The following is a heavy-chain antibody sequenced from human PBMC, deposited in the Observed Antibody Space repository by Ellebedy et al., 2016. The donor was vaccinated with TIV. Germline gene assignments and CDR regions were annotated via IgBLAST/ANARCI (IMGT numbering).Heavy chain of an antibody. CDR1: GFTFSNYA. D-gene: IGHD6-19*01. CDR3: TGVLRQWLVNYYGMDV. Sequence: PGGSLRLSCAASGFTFSNYATHWVRQAPGKGLAWVAVISYAGSNKYHADSVKGRFTISRDNSKNTFYLQMHSLRVEDTAVYYGTGVLRQWLVNYYGMDVWGQGTTVSVSS. CDR2: ISYAGSNK. V-gene: IGHV3-30-3*01. J-gene: IGHJ6*02.